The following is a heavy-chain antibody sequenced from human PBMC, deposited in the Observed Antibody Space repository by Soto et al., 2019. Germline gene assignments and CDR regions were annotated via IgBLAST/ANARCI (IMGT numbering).Heavy chain of an antibody. CDR1: GYTFTSYA. V-gene: IGHV1-3*01. J-gene: IGHJ3*02. D-gene: IGHD2-2*01. CDR2: INAGNGNT. Sequence: QVQLVQSGAEVKKPGASVKVSCKASGYTFTSYAMHWVRQAPGQRLEWMGWINAGNGNTKYSQKFQGRVTITRDTSASTAYMEMSSLRSEDTAVYYCASGGYCSSTSCDYDAFDIWGQGTMVTVSA. CDR3: ASGGYCSSTSCDYDAFDI.